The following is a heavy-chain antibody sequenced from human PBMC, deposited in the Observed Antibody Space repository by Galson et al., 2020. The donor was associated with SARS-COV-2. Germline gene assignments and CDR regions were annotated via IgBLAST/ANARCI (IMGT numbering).Heavy chain of an antibody. D-gene: IGHD3-3*01. CDR3: AKDFGVVIGEMYYFDY. CDR1: GFTFSSYA. J-gene: IGHJ4*02. Sequence: GESLKISCAASGFTFSSYAMSWVRQAPGKGLEWVSAISGSGGSTYYADSVKGRFTISRDNSKNTLYLQMNSLRAEDTAVYYCAKDFGVVIGEMYYFDYWGQGTLVTVSS. CDR2: ISGSGGST. V-gene: IGHV3-23*01.